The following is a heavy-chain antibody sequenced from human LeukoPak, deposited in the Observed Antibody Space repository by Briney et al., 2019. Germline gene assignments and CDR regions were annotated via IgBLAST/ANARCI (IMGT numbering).Heavy chain of an antibody. V-gene: IGHV3-23*01. CDR3: AKDPNPFYDFWSGYK. CDR2: IGGRDDRT. J-gene: IGHJ4*02. Sequence: GGSLRLSCAASGFTFTGHTMTWLRQAPGKGLEWVSIIGGRDDRTYYADSVKGRFTISRDNSKNILYLQMNSLRAGDTAVYYCAKDPNPFYDFWSGYKWGQGTLVTVSS. CDR1: GFTFTGHT. D-gene: IGHD3-3*01.